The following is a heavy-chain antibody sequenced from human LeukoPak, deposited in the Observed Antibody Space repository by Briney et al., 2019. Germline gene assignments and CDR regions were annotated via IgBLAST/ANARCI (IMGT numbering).Heavy chain of an antibody. CDR2: TSSGGRYI. V-gene: IGHV3-21*01. CDR1: GFTYSSFS. D-gene: IGHD6-13*01. CDR3: ARDRQQLGSEIDY. Sequence: GGSLRLSCAASGFTYSSFSMNWVRQAPGKGLEWVSSTSSGGRYIFYADSVKGRFTFSRDNAKNSLHLQMNSLRAEDTAVYYCARDRQQLGSEIDYWGQGTLVTVSS. J-gene: IGHJ4*02.